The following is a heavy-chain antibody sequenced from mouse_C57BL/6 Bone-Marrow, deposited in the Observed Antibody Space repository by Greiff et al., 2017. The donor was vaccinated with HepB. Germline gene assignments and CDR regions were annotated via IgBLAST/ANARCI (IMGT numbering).Heavy chain of an antibody. V-gene: IGHV1-82*01. CDR1: GYAFSSSW. J-gene: IGHJ4*01. CDR3: ASRLTGPYYYAMDY. CDR2: IYPGDGDT. Sequence: VQLQQSGPELVKPGASVKISCKASGYAFSSSWMNWVKQRPGKGLEWIGRIYPGDGDTNYNGKFKGKATLTADKSSSTAYMQLSSLTSEDYAVYFCASRLTGPYYYAMDYWGQGTSVTVSS. D-gene: IGHD4-1*01.